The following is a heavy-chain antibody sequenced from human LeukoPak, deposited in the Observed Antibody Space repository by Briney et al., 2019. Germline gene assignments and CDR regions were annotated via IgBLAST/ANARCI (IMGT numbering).Heavy chain of an antibody. CDR2: IYYSGST. V-gene: IGHV4-59*01. J-gene: IGHJ4*02. D-gene: IGHD2-21*02. CDR3: ARALGTATAIAHVDY. Sequence: SETLSLTCTVSGGSISSYYWSWIRQPPGKGLEWIGYIYYSGSTNYNPSLKSRVTISVDTSKNQFSLKLSSVTAANTAVYYCARALGTATAIAHVDYWGQGTLVTVSS. CDR1: GGSISSYY.